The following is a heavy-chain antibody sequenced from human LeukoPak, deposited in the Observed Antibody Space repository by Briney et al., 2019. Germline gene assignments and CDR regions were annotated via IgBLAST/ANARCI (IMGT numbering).Heavy chain of an antibody. CDR1: GFTFSNYA. Sequence: PGGSLRLSCAASGFTFSNYAMNGVRQAPGKGLEGVSAIGGSGGSTYYADSVKGRFPISRDNSKNTLYLQMDSLRAEDTAVYYCAKSPRWGDLDYWGQGPLVTVSS. CDR3: AKSPRWGDLDY. D-gene: IGHD5-24*01. V-gene: IGHV3-23*01. CDR2: IGGSGGST. J-gene: IGHJ4*02.